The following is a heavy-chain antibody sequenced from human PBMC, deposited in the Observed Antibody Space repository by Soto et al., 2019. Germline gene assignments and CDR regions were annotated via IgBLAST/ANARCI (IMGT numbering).Heavy chain of an antibody. CDR3: ARTVLRYFDWLPGFDY. V-gene: IGHV1-3*01. J-gene: IGHJ4*02. CDR1: GYTFTSYA. Sequence: ASVKVSCKASGYTFTSYAIHWVRQAPGQRLEWMGWINAGNGNTKYSQKFQGRVTITRDTSASTAYMELSSLRSEDTAVYYCARTVLRYFDWLPGFDYWGQGTLVTVSS. D-gene: IGHD3-9*01. CDR2: INAGNGNT.